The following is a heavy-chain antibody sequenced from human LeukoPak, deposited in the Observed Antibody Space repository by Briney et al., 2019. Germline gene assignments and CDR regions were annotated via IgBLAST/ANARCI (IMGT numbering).Heavy chain of an antibody. CDR3: ARVGIAVAETHDFDY. J-gene: IGHJ4*02. CDR2: IIPIFGTA. V-gene: IGHV1-69*05. Sequence: SVKVSCKASGGTFSSYAISWVRQAPGQGLEWMGGIIPIFGTANYAQKLQGRVTMTTDTSTSTAYMELRSLRSDDTAVYYCARVGIAVAETHDFDYWGQGTLVTVSS. CDR1: GGTFSSYA. D-gene: IGHD6-19*01.